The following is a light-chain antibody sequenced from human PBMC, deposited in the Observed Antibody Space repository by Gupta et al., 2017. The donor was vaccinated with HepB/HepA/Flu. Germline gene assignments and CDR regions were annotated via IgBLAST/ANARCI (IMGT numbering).Light chain of an antibody. V-gene: IGKV2-30*01. CDR3: RQGTHWPPYT. J-gene: IGKJ2*01. CDR2: KVS. CDR1: QSLAYSDGNTY. Sequence: DVVMTQSPLSLPVTLGQPASIPCRSSQSLAYSDGNTYLNWFQQRPGQSPRRLINKVSNRDAGVPDGFSGGRSGANYSLKISRGEEEDIGVYYCRQGTHWPPYTFGQGTKLEIK.